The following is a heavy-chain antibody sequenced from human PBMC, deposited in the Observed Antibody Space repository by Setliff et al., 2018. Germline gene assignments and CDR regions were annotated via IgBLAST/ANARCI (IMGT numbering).Heavy chain of an antibody. J-gene: IGHJ4*02. Sequence: GGSLRLSCAASGFTFSSYWMHWVRQAPGRGLVWVSRINSDGSTTNYADSVKGRFTISRDNAENTLYLQMNSLRAEDTAVYYCVRGYCSSSSCYGTMGYWGQGTLVTVSS. CDR2: INSDGSTT. V-gene: IGHV3-74*01. CDR3: VRGYCSSSSCYGTMGY. D-gene: IGHD2-2*01. CDR1: GFTFSSYW.